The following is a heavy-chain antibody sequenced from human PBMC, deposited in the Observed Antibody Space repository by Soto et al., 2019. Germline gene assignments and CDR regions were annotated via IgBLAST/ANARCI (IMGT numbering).Heavy chain of an antibody. Sequence: GGSLRLSCAASGFTFSSYAMSWVRQAPGKGLEWVSAISGSGGSTYYADSVKGRFTISRDNSKNTLYLQMNSLRAEATAVYYCPKWAYSTIFGVVIPAHFDYWGQGTLVTVSS. CDR3: PKWAYSTIFGVVIPAHFDY. V-gene: IGHV3-23*01. CDR1: GFTFSSYA. J-gene: IGHJ4*02. D-gene: IGHD3-3*01. CDR2: ISGSGGST.